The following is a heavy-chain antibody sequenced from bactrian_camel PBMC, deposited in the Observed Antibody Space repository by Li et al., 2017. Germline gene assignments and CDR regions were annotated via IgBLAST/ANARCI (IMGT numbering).Heavy chain of an antibody. Sequence: EVQLVESGGGSVQAGESLRLSCAVSGYLLSDSDYLLAWFRQAPGKGLEWVSFINGGGARTYSAESVKGRFTISRDNAKNTLYLHMNSLKTEDAAVYHCTFTHAYINHAADDYWGQGTQVTVS. V-gene: IGHV3S40*01. CDR1: GYLLSDSD. D-gene: IGHD2*01. CDR2: INGGGART. CDR3: TFTHAYINHAADDY. J-gene: IGHJ4*01.